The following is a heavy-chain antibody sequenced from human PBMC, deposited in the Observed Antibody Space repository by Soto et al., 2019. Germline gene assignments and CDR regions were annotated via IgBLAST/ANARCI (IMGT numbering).Heavy chain of an antibody. CDR1: GFTFDDYG. CDR3: ARGGKYSSDHRYFDL. CDR2: INWNGGSK. D-gene: IGHD6-19*01. Sequence: EVQLVESGGGVVRPGGSLRLSCAASGFTFDDYGMSWVRQAPGKGLEWVAGINWNGGSKGYADSVKGRFTISRDNAKNSLYLQINSLRAEDTALYHCARGGKYSSDHRYFDLWGRGTLVTGSS. V-gene: IGHV3-20*01. J-gene: IGHJ2*01.